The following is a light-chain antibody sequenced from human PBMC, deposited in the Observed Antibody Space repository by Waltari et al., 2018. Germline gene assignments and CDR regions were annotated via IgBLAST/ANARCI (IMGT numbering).Light chain of an antibody. CDR2: DVH. CDR3: CSYAGADTSVL. CDR1: SSDVGGYDF. J-gene: IGLJ2*01. V-gene: IGLV2-11*01. Sequence: QSALTQPRSVSGSPGQSVTVSCTGTSSDVGGYDFVSWYQQYPGKAPQLIIYDVHKRPPAVPERFSGSKSGNTASLTISALLNDDEADYYCCSYAGADTSVLFGGGTTLTVL.